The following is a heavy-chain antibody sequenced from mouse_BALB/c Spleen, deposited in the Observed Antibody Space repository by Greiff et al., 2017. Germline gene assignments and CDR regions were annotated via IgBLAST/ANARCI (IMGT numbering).Heavy chain of an antibody. D-gene: IGHD2-1*01. CDR3: ARDYYGNYDTWFAY. J-gene: IGHJ3*01. Sequence: QVQLQQSGPELVKPGASVKISCKASGYAFSSSWMNWVKQRPGQGLEWIGRIYPGDGDTNYNGKFKGKATLTADKSSSTAYMQLSSLTSVDSAVYFCARDYYGNYDTWFAYWGQGTLVTVSA. CDR1: GYAFSSSW. V-gene: IGHV1-82*01. CDR2: IYPGDGDT.